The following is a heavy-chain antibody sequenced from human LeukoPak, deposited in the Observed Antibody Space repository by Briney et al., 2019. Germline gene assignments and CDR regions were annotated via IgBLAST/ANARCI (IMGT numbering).Heavy chain of an antibody. V-gene: IGHV3-23*01. CDR2: ISGSGSGT. J-gene: IGHJ2*01. CDR3: AKEIWYFDL. Sequence: GGSLRLSRAASGFTFSSYAMSWVRQAPGKGLEWVSAISGSGSGTYYADSLKGRFTISRDNSKNMLFLQMNSLRAEDTAVYYCAKEIWYFDLWGRGTLVTVSS. CDR1: GFTFSSYA.